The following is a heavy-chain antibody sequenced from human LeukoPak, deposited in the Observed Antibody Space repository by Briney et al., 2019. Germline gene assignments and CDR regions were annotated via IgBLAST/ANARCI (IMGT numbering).Heavy chain of an antibody. V-gene: IGHV3-72*01. J-gene: IGHJ6*02. CDR3: ARVEGGFGYYDSTGYYLYDYGMDV. D-gene: IGHD3-22*01. Sequence: PGGSLRLSCAASGFTFSDHYMDWVRQAPGKGLEWVGRTRNRANRYTTQYAASVKGRFTISRDDSKNSLYLQMNSLKTEDTAAYYCARVEGGFGYYDSTGYYLYDYGMDVWGQGTTVTVSS. CDR1: GFTFSDHY. CDR2: TRNRANRYTT.